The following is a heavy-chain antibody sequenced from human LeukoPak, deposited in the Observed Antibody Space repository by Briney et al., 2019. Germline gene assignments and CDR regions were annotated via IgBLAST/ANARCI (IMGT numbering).Heavy chain of an antibody. V-gene: IGHV4-39*01. CDR2: IYYSGST. J-gene: IGHJ4*02. CDR1: GGSISSSSYY. D-gene: IGHD3-22*01. Sequence: SETLSLTCTVSGGSISSSSYYWGWIRQPPGKGLEWIGSIYYSGSTYYNPSLKSRVTISVDTSKNRFSLKLSSVTAADTAVYYCARLESSGYYLAHYWGQGTLVTVSS. CDR3: ARLESSGYYLAHY.